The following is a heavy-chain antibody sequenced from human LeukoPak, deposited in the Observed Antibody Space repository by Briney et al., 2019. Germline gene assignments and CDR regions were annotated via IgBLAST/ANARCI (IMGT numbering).Heavy chain of an antibody. CDR1: GFTFSSYA. V-gene: IGHV3-23*01. J-gene: IGHJ6*03. Sequence: GGSLRLSCAASGFTFSSYAMSWVRQAPGKGLEWVSAISGGGGSTYYAESVKGRFTISRDNSKNTLYLQMNSLRAEDTAIYYCAKDPYYYYYMDVWGTGTTVTVSS. CDR2: ISGGGGST. CDR3: AKDPYYYYYMDV.